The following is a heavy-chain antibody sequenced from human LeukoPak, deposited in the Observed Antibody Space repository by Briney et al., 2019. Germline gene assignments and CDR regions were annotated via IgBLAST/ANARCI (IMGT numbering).Heavy chain of an antibody. CDR2: ISSSGGST. V-gene: IGHV3-23*01. D-gene: IGHD6-13*01. J-gene: IGHJ4*02. Sequence: GGSLRLSCAASGFTFSTYAMSWVRQAPGKGLEWVSAISSSGGSTYYADSVKGRFTISRDNAKNTLYLQMNSLRAEDTAVYYCAKYCGYSSSWYKLGFDYWGQGTLVTVSS. CDR1: GFTFSTYA. CDR3: AKYCGYSSSWYKLGFDY.